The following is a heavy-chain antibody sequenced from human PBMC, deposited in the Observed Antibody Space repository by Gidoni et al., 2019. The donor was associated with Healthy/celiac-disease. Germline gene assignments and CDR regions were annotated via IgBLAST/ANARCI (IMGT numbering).Heavy chain of an antibody. Sequence: QMQLVQSGPEVKKPGTSVKVSCKASGFTLTSYAMQWVRQARGQRLEWIGWIVVGSGNTNYAQKFQERVTITRDMSTSTAYMELSSLRSEDTAVYYCAAVHYGSGSYYYYYYGMDVWGQGTTVTVSS. J-gene: IGHJ6*02. CDR3: AAVHYGSGSYYYYYYGMDV. V-gene: IGHV1-58*02. CDR2: IVVGSGNT. D-gene: IGHD3-10*01. CDR1: GFTLTSYA.